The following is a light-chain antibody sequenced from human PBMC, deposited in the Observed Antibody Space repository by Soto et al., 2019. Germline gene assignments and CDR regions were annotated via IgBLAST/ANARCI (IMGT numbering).Light chain of an antibody. J-gene: IGKJ1*01. CDR2: WAS. V-gene: IGKV4-1*01. CDR1: QSDFSSSNNKNC. CDR3: HQHPSSPRT. Sequence: DVVMTKTPESTAVSLGERATINCKTTQSDFSSSNNKNCLAWYQLKPGQPPKLLLYWASTRESGVPDRFTGSGSGRDFTLTINNVQAEDVAVYCCHQHPSSPRTFGLGTKVDIK.